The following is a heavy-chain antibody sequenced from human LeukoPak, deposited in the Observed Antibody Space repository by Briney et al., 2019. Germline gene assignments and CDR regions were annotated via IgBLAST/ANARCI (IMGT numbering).Heavy chain of an antibody. D-gene: IGHD5-12*01. CDR3: ARGGYSGLTH. CDR1: GGSFSGYY. J-gene: IGHJ4*02. Sequence: PSETLSLTCAVYGGSFSGYYWSCIRQPPGKGLEWIGEINHSGSTNYNPSLKSRVTISVDTSKNQFSLKLSSVTAADTVVYYCARGGYSGLTHWGQGTLVTVSS. V-gene: IGHV4-34*01. CDR2: INHSGST.